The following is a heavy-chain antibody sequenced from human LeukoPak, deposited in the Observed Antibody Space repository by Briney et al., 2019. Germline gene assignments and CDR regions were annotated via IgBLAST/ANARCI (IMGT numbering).Heavy chain of an antibody. CDR3: GGSAAHYYYMDV. J-gene: IGHJ6*03. D-gene: IGHD2-2*01. Sequence: GGSLRLSCAASGFTFSSYGMHWVRQAPGKGLEWVTFIRYDGSNKYYADSVKGRFIISRDDSKNTLYLQMNSLRAEDTAVYYCGGSAAHYYYMDVWGKGTTVTVSS. CDR2: IRYDGSNK. V-gene: IGHV3-30*02. CDR1: GFTFSSYG.